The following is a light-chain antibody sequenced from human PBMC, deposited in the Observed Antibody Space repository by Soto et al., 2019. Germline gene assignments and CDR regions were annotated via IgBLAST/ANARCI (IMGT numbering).Light chain of an antibody. CDR1: SSDVGAYNY. V-gene: IGLV2-14*01. CDR2: EVS. J-gene: IGLJ2*01. CDR3: SSYTSSNTLV. Sequence: QSALTQPASVSGSPGQSITLSCTGTSSDVGAYNYVSWDQQHPGKAPKLMIFEVSDRPSGVSNRVSGSKSGNTASLTISGLQAEDEADYYCSSYTSSNTLVFGGGTKLTVL.